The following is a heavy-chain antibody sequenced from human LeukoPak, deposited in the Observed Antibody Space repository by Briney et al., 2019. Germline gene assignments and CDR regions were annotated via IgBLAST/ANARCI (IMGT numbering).Heavy chain of an antibody. CDR1: GFTFSNYA. CDR2: ISASDGSP. J-gene: IGHJ4*02. CDR3: AKDATLYSNGWYFFDF. Sequence: GGSLRLSCVASGFTFSNYAMSWVRQAPGKGLEWVSSISASDGSPYYTDSVRGRFTISRDNSKNTLYLHMNTLRAEDTAVYYCAKDATLYSNGWYFFDFWGQGTPVTASS. D-gene: IGHD6-19*01. V-gene: IGHV3-23*01.